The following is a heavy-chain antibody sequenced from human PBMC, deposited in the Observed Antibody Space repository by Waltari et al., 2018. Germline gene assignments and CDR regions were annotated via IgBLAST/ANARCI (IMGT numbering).Heavy chain of an antibody. CDR2: INAGNGKT. V-gene: IGHV1-3*01. D-gene: IGHD3-10*01. CDR1: GYTFTSDA. J-gene: IGHJ4*02. Sequence: QVQLVQSGAEVKKPGASVKVSCKASGYTFTSDAIYWVRQAPGQRLEWMGWINAGNGKTKYSQKLQGRVTITRDTSASTAYMELSSLRFEDTAVYYCVRGGLLWFGESADYWGQGTLVTVSS. CDR3: VRGGLLWFGESADY.